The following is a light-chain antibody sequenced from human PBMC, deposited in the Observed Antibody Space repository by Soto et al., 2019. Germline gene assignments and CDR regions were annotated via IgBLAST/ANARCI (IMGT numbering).Light chain of an antibody. CDR1: SSNIGNNA. J-gene: IGLJ2*01. Sequence: QSVLTQPPSVSEAPRQRVTTSCSGSSSNIGNNAVNWYQHLPGKAPKLLIYFDDLLPSGVSDRFSGSKSGTSASLAISGLQSEDEADYYCAAWDDSLNGVVFGGGTQLTVL. V-gene: IGLV1-36*01. CDR2: FDD. CDR3: AAWDDSLNGVV.